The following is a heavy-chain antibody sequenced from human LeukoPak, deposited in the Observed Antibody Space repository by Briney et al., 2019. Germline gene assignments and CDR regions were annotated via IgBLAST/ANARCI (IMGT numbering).Heavy chain of an antibody. J-gene: IGHJ6*02. CDR1: GGTFSSYA. D-gene: IGHD3-10*01. Sequence: SVKVSCKASGGTFSSYAISWVRQAPGQGLEWMGGIIPNFGTANYAQKFQGRVTITADESTSTAYMELSSLRSEDTAVYYCARGDRGVRVLVPWSTYYYYGMDVWGQGTTVTVSS. V-gene: IGHV1-69*13. CDR2: IIPNFGTA. CDR3: ARGDRGVRVLVPWSTYYYYGMDV.